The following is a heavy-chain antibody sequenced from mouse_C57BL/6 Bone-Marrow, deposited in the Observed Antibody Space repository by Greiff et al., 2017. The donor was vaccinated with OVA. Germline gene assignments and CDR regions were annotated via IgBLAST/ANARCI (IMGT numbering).Heavy chain of an antibody. D-gene: IGHD2-3*01. CDR1: GFTFSDYG. Sequence: EVMLVESGGGLVKPGGSLKLSCAASGFTFSDYGMHWVRQAPEKGLEWVAYISSGSSTIYYADTVKGRFTISRDNAKNTLFLQMTSLRSEDTAMYYCARGELRWLLPFAYWGQGTLVTVSA. J-gene: IGHJ3*01. CDR2: ISSGSSTI. CDR3: ARGELRWLLPFAY. V-gene: IGHV5-17*01.